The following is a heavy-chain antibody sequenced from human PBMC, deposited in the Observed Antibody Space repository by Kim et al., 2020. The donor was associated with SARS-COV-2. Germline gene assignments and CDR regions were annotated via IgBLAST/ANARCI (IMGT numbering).Heavy chain of an antibody. V-gene: IGHV4-39*01. CDR3: ARRGVGAYCGGDCYPPYFDY. Sequence: RVTISVDTSKNQFSLKLSSVTAADTAVYYCARRGVGAYCGGDCYPPYFDYWGQGTLVTVSS. J-gene: IGHJ4*02. D-gene: IGHD2-21*02.